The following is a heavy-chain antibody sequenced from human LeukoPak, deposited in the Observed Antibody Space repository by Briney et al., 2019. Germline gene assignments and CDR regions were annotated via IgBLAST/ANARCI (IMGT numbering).Heavy chain of an antibody. J-gene: IGHJ4*02. CDR2: IYISGTT. D-gene: IGHD6-19*01. Sequence: PSETLSQTRTVSGGSISSYSWDWIRQAAGKGLEWIGRIYISGTTNYNPSHKSRVTMSLDKSKNQFSLKLTSVTAADTAAYYCARLGYSSVDNDSWGQGTLVTVSS. V-gene: IGHV4-4*07. CDR3: ARLGYSSVDNDS. CDR1: GGSISSYS.